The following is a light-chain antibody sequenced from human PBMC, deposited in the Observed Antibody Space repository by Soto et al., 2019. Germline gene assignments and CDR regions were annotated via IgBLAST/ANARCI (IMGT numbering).Light chain of an antibody. CDR3: TSYTSSSTRV. V-gene: IGLV2-14*01. Sequence: QSALTQPASVSGSPGQSITISCTGTSSDVGGYNYVSWYQQHPGKAPKLMIYEVSNRPSGVSNRFSGSKSGNTAPLTISGLQAEDEADYYCTSYTSSSTRVFGTGTKVTVL. J-gene: IGLJ1*01. CDR1: SSDVGGYNY. CDR2: EVS.